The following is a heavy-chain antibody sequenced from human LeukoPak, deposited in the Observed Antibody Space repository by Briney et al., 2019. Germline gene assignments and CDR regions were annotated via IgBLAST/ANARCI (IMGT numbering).Heavy chain of an antibody. J-gene: IGHJ4*02. CDR1: GGSISSSSYY. CDR3: ARIRLSWWELEEGPYYFDY. CDR2: ICYSGST. Sequence: SETLSLTCTVSGGSISSSSYYWGWIRQPPGKGLEWIGSICYSGSTYYNPSLKSLVTISVDTSKNQFSLKLSSVTAADTAVYYCARIRLSWWELEEGPYYFDYWGQGTLVTVSS. D-gene: IGHD1-26*01. V-gene: IGHV4-39*01.